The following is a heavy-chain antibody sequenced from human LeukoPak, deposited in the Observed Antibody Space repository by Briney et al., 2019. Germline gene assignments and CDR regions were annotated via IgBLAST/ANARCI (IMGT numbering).Heavy chain of an antibody. J-gene: IGHJ4*02. Sequence: GESLRLSCAPSGFTFSRHGMHWVRQAPGKGLEWVAIISNDGSRKYYAHPVEGRFTISRDNSKNTLYLQMDSLRAEDTAVYYCARDRAWNYFDYWGQGTLVTVSS. V-gene: IGHV3-30*03. CDR3: ARDRAWNYFDY. D-gene: IGHD3-3*01. CDR2: ISNDGSRK. CDR1: GFTFSRHG.